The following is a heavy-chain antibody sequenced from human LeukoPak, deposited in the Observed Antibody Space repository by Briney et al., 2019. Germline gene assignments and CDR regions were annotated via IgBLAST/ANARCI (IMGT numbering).Heavy chain of an antibody. CDR3: AKGSGSYRYFDY. Sequence: GGSLRLSCAASGFTFSSYGMPWVRKAPGKGLEWVAVISYDGSNKYYADSVKGRFTISRDNSKNTLYLQMNSLRAEDTAVYYCAKGSGSYRYFDYWGQGTLVTVSS. CDR1: GFTFSSYG. D-gene: IGHD1-26*01. CDR2: ISYDGSNK. J-gene: IGHJ4*02. V-gene: IGHV3-30*18.